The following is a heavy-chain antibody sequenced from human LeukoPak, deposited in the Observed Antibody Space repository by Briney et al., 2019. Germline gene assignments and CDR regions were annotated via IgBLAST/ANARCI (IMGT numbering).Heavy chain of an antibody. CDR2: ISHSGST. Sequence: SETLSLTCAVYGGSFSGYYWSWIRQPPGKGLEWIGEISHSGSTNYNPSLKSRVTISVDTSKNQFSLKLSSVTAADTAVYYCARGADYGDYDYYFDYWGQGTLVTVSS. V-gene: IGHV4-34*01. J-gene: IGHJ4*02. CDR3: ARGADYGDYDYYFDY. D-gene: IGHD4-17*01. CDR1: GGSFSGYY.